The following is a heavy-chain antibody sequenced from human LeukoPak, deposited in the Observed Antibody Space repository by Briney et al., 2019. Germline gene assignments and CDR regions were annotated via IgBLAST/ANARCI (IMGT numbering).Heavy chain of an antibody. D-gene: IGHD6-13*01. J-gene: IGHJ6*02. CDR3: ASSAYSSSWYFPKTYYYYGMDV. CDR1: GYTFTGYY. CDR2: INPNSGGT. Sequence: ASVKVSCKASGYTFTGYYMHWVRQAPGQGLEWMGRINPNSGGTNYAQKFQGRVTMTRDTSISTAYMELSSLRSEDTAVYYCASSAYSSSWYFPKTYYYYGMDVWGQGTTVTVSS. V-gene: IGHV1-2*06.